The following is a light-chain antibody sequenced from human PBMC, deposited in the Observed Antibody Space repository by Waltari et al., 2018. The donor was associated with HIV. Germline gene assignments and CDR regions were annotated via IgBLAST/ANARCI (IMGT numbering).Light chain of an antibody. V-gene: IGKV3-20*01. Sequence: IVLTQYTGTLSLSTGERATLSCRASQSVSSSYLAWYQQKPGQAPRLLIYGASSRATGIPDRFSGSGSGTDFTLTISRLEPEDFAVYYWQQYGSSPWTFGQGTKVEIK. CDR2: GAS. CDR1: QSVSSSY. CDR3: QQYGSSPWT. J-gene: IGKJ1*01.